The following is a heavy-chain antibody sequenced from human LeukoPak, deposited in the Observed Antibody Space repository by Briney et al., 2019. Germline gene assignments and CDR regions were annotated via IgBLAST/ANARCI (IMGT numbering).Heavy chain of an antibody. CDR1: GFTFSESW. CDR2: IKQDGSEQ. D-gene: IGHD3-16*01. CDR3: ARELRLGP. Sequence: PGGSLRLSCVVSGFTFSESWMSWVRQAPGKGLEWVANIKQDGSEQYYVDSVKGRFTISRDNAKNLLYLQMNSLRAEDTAVYYCARELRLGPWGQGTLVTVSS. J-gene: IGHJ5*02. V-gene: IGHV3-7*01.